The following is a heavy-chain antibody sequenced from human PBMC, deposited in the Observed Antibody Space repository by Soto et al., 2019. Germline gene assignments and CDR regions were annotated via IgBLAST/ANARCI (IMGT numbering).Heavy chain of an antibody. V-gene: IGHV4-34*01. CDR3: ARFPGYCSSTSCYLYYYYGMDV. D-gene: IGHD2-2*01. CDR1: GGSFSGYY. CDR2: INHSGST. J-gene: IGHJ6*02. Sequence: SDTLSLTCAVYGGSFSGYYWSWIRQPPGKGLEWIGEINHSGSTNYNPSLKSRVTISVDTSKNQFSLKLSSVTAADTAVYYCARFPGYCSSTSCYLYYYYGMDVWGQGTTVTVSS.